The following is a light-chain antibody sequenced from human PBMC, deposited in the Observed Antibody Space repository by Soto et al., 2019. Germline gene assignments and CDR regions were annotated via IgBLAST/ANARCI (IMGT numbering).Light chain of an antibody. CDR3: QVWDGSSDHYV. Sequence: SYDLTQPPSVSVAPGQTARVTWGGDNIGSDSVHWYQQKPGQAPLLVVYDDSDRPSGIPERFSGFSYGNTATLTISRVEAGDEADYYCQVWDGSSDHYVFGTGTKVTVL. CDR2: DDS. V-gene: IGLV3-21*02. CDR1: NIGSDS. J-gene: IGLJ1*01.